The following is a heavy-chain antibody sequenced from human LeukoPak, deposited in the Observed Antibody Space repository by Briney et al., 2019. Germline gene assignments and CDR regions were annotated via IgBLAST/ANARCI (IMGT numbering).Heavy chain of an antibody. Sequence: SETLSLTCTVYGGSISSSSYYWSWIRQPPGKVLKWNGSIYYSRSTYYNPSLKIRVTVSADTSKNQFSLKLGSVTAADTYVYYCARHPNNWNDQDLECWGQGILVTV. CDR3: ARHPNNWNDQDLEC. CDR2: IYYSRST. D-gene: IGHD1-1*01. CDR1: GGSISSSSYY. V-gene: IGHV4-39*01. J-gene: IGHJ4*02.